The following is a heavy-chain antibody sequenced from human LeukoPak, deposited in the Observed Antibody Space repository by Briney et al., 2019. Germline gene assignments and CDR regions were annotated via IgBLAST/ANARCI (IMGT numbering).Heavy chain of an antibody. CDR2: IYHSGST. J-gene: IGHJ4*02. D-gene: IGHD6-19*01. Sequence: SETLSLTCTVSGGSISTYYWNWIRQPPGKGLEWIGYIYHSGSTNYNPSLKSRVTISVDRSKNQFSLKLSSVTAADTAVYYCARAPRGSGWSNGGGNFDYWGQGTLVTVSS. CDR1: GGSISTYY. V-gene: IGHV4-59*12. CDR3: ARAPRGSGWSNGGGNFDY.